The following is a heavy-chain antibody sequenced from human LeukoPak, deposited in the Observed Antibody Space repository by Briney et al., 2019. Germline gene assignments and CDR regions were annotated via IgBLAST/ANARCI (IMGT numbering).Heavy chain of an antibody. V-gene: IGHV1-2*02. CDR2: INPNSGGT. D-gene: IGHD3-16*01. CDR3: ARNPVGGNAFDI. J-gene: IGHJ3*02. Sequence: GASVKVSCKASGYTFTGYYMHWVRQAPGQGLEWMGWINPNSGGTNYAQKFQGRVTMTRDTSISTAYMELSSLRSEDTAVYYCARNPVGGNAFDIWGQGTVVTVSS. CDR1: GYTFTGYY.